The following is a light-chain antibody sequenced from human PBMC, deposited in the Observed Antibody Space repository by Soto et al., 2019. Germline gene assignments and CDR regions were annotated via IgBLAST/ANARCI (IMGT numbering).Light chain of an antibody. CDR2: GAS. V-gene: IGKV3-20*01. Sequence: EIVLTQSPGTVSLSPGERATLSCRASQIVKSICLAFYQQKPVQPPTLLIYGASSRATGIPDRFSGSGAGTDFTTLISSMEAQDYAAYYCQQYGSSPFTFGHGTKVDIK. CDR1: QIVKSIC. CDR3: QQYGSSPFT. J-gene: IGKJ3*01.